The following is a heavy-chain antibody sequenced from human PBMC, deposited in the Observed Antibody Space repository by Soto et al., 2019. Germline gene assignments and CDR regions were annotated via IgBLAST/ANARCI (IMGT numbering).Heavy chain of an antibody. V-gene: IGHV3-30*18. CDR3: AKDRGSSDYYYYYGMDV. J-gene: IGHJ6*02. CDR1: GFTFSSYG. Sequence: GGSLRLSCAASGFTFSSYGMHWVFQAPGKGLEWVAVISYDGSNKYYADSVKGRFTISRDNSKNTLYLQMNSLRAEDTAVYYCAKDRGSSDYYYYYGMDVWGQGTTVTVSS. CDR2: ISYDGSNK. D-gene: IGHD6-6*01.